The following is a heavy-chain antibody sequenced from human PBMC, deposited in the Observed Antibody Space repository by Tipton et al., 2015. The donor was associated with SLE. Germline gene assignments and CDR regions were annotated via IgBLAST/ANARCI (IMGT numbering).Heavy chain of an antibody. V-gene: IGHV4-39*07. CDR2: IYYTWTTT. CDR3: ARLHGYSYGLNWFDP. CDR1: GGSVSSSSKY. D-gene: IGHD5-18*01. Sequence: TLSLTCTVSGGSVSSSSKYWAWIRQPPGKGLEWIGSIYYTWTTTNYNSFLKSRVTMSVDTSKNQFSLRLTSVIAADTAVYYCARLHGYSYGLNWFDPWGQGTLISVSS. J-gene: IGHJ5*02.